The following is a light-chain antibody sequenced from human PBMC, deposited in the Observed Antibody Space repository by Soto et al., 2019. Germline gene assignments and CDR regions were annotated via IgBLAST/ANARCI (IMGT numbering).Light chain of an antibody. CDR1: QSVSSSY. J-gene: IGKJ1*01. Sequence: ETVLTQSPGTLPSSPGERATLSCRASQSVSSSYLAWYHQKPGQAPRRLIYGASSRANGIPDRFSGSGSRTAFTITISRLEPEDFAVYSCHQYGSSTETFGQGTKVEIK. CDR3: HQYGSSTET. CDR2: GAS. V-gene: IGKV3-20*01.